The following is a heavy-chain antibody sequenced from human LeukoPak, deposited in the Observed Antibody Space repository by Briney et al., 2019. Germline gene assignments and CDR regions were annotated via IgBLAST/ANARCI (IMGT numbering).Heavy chain of an antibody. V-gene: IGHV3-66*01. CDR1: GFTVSSNY. CDR2: IDRDGVT. CDR3: ARENLEYGDYAIDY. Sequence: GGSLRLSCAASGFTVSSNYISWVRQAPGKGLEWVSGIDRDGVTYYSGSVKGRFTMSRENGKNSVYLQLNSLRAGDTAIYCCARENLEYGDYAIDYWGQGVLVTVSS. D-gene: IGHD4-17*01. J-gene: IGHJ4*02.